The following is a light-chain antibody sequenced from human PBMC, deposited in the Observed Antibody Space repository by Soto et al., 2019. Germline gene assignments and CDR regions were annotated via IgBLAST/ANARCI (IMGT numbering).Light chain of an antibody. V-gene: IGKV3-20*01. CDR3: QQYGRSPST. CDR2: GAS. CDR1: QSVTSNY. Sequence: EIVLTQSPGTLSLSPGERATLSCRASQSVTSNYLAWYQQKPGQAPRLLFFGASIRATGIPDRFSGSGSGTDFTLTISRLEPEDFAVYYCQQYGRSPSTFGGGAKVDIK. J-gene: IGKJ4*01.